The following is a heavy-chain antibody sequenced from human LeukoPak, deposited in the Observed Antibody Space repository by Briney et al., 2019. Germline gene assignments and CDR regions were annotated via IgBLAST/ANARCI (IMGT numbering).Heavy chain of an antibody. J-gene: IGHJ4*02. D-gene: IGHD3-3*01. CDR1: GYTFTGYY. CDR2: INPNSGGT. V-gene: IGHV1-2*02. CDR3: ARETRGPYDFWSGDFDY. Sequence: ASVTVSCTASGYTFTGYYMHWVRQAPGQGLEWMGWINPNSGGTNYAQKFQGRVTMTRDTSISTAYMELSRLRSDDTAVYYCARETRGPYDFWSGDFDYWGQGTLVTVSS.